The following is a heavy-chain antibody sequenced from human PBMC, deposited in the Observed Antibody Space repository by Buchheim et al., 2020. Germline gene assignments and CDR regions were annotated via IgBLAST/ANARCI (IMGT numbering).Heavy chain of an antibody. CDR1: GGSISSGGYY. Sequence: QVQLQESGPGLVKPSQTLSLTCTVSGGSISSGGYYWNWIRQHPGKGLEWIGYIYYSGSTYYNPSLKSRVTISVDTSKNQFSLKLSSVTAADTAVYYCAMRGPYCSSTSCSFLSVFDPWGQGTL. CDR2: IYYSGST. D-gene: IGHD2-2*01. V-gene: IGHV4-31*03. CDR3: AMRGPYCSSTSCSFLSVFDP. J-gene: IGHJ5*02.